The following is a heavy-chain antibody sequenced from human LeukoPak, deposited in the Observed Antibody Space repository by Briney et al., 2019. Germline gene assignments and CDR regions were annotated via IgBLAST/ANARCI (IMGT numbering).Heavy chain of an antibody. CDR1: GYTFTSYG. D-gene: IGHD3-10*01. CDR2: ISAYNGNT. J-gene: IGHJ4*02. V-gene: IGHV1-18*04. Sequence: ASVKVSCKASGYTFTSYGISWVRQAPGQGLEWMGWISAYNGNTNYAQKLQGRVTMTTDTSTSTAYIELRSLRSDDTALYYCATSGWFGELYRDYWGQGTLVTVSS. CDR3: ATSGWFGELYRDY.